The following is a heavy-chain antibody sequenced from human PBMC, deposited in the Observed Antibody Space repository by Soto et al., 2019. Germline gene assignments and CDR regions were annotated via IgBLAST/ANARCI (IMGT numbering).Heavy chain of an antibody. CDR1: GYIFVNYG. Sequence: QVQLVQSGDEVKKPGASVKVSCKASGYIFVNYGIAWVRQAPGQGLGWMGWISPYTGNTHSATQVQGRLTMTTVPSRSTAYSHLASLTSDDTAVYYCVMVDNYVTPTPQDVWGQGTTVTASS. CDR3: VMVDNYVTPTPQDV. V-gene: IGHV1-18*01. J-gene: IGHJ6*02. D-gene: IGHD3-16*01. CDR2: ISPYTGNT.